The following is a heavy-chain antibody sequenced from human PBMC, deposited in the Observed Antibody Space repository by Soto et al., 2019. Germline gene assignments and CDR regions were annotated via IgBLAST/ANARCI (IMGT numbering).Heavy chain of an antibody. CDR3: AKDGKIAAAGTWVKYFDY. CDR2: FSVS. D-gene: IGHD6-13*01. CDR1: GITLITYA. J-gene: IGHJ4*02. Sequence: PGGSLRLSCAVSGITLITYAMRWVRQAPGKGLEWVSRFSVSADSVKGRFTVSRDNSNDTLGLQMNTLRAEDTAVYYCAKDGKIAAAGTWVKYFDYWGQGTLVTVSS. V-gene: IGHV3-23*01.